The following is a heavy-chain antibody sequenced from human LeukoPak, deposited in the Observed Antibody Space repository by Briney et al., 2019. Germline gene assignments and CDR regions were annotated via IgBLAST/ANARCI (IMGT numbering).Heavy chain of an antibody. J-gene: IGHJ4*02. Sequence: GGSLRLSCTSSGFIFSSHWMNWVRQAPGKGPEWVANIKYDGSEQYYVDSVKGRFSISRDNTKNLLYLQMNSLRVEDTAVYYCARGHDSSGYSSDYWGQGTLVTVSS. CDR1: GFIFSSHW. CDR2: IKYDGSEQ. D-gene: IGHD3-22*01. V-gene: IGHV3-7*03. CDR3: ARGHDSSGYSSDY.